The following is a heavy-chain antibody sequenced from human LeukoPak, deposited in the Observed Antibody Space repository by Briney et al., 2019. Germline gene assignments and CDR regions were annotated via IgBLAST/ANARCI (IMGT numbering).Heavy chain of an antibody. Sequence: SQTLSLTCTVSGGSISSYYWSWIRQPPGKGLEWIGYIYYSGSTNYNPSLKSRVTISVDTSKNQFSLKLSSVTAADTAVYYCARLAGYCSSTSCYTRAPLDVWGQGTTVTVSS. D-gene: IGHD2-2*02. CDR3: ARLAGYCSSTSCYTRAPLDV. V-gene: IGHV4-59*08. CDR1: GGSISSYY. J-gene: IGHJ6*02. CDR2: IYYSGST.